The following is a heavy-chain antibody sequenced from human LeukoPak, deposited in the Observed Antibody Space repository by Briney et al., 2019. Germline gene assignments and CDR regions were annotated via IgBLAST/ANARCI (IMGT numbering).Heavy chain of an antibody. CDR1: GGSISSYY. Sequence: SETLSLTCTVSGGSISSYYWSWIRQPPGKGLEWIGYIYYSGSTNYNPSLKSRVTISVDTSKNQFSLKLSSVTAADTAVYYCARAAITAYYMDVWGKGTTVTVSS. V-gene: IGHV4-59*01. D-gene: IGHD1-20*01. CDR3: ARAAITAYYMDV. CDR2: IYYSGST. J-gene: IGHJ6*03.